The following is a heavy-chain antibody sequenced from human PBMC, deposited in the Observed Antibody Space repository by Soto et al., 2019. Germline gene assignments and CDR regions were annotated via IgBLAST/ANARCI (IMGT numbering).Heavy chain of an antibody. V-gene: IGHV3-21*01. CDR2: ISSSSSYI. D-gene: IGHD5-12*01. CDR3: ARDRGYSGYDAGRFDY. CDR1: GFTFMNYA. Sequence: EVQLLESGGGLVQPGGSLRLSCAASGFTFMNYAMSWVRQAPGKGLEWVSAISSSSSYIYYADSVKGRFTISRDNAKNSLYLQMNSLRAEDTAVYYCARDRGYSGYDAGRFDYWGQGTLVTVSS. J-gene: IGHJ4*02.